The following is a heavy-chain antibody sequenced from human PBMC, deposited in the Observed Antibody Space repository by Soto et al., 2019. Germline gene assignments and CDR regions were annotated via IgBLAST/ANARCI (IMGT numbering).Heavy chain of an antibody. Sequence: QVQLQESGPGLVKPSETLSLTCTVSGGSISSYYWSWIRQPPGKGLEWIGYIYYRGSTNYNPSLKSRVTLSVDTSNNRSSMKLSSVTAAEMGMCYWARFNWYFDLWGRGTLVTVSS. J-gene: IGHJ2*01. CDR1: GGSISSYY. CDR2: IYYRGST. V-gene: IGHV4-59*01. CDR3: ARFNWYFDL.